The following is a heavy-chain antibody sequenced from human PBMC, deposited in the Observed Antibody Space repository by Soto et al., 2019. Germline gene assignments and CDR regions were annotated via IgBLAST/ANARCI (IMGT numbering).Heavy chain of an antibody. CDR1: VGSFSGYY. CDR2: INHSGST. D-gene: IGHD2-2*01. CDR3: ARYCSSTSCPGGAFDI. Sequence: SETLSLTCAVYVGSFSGYYWSWIRQPPGRGLQWIGEINHSGSTKYNPSLESRVTISVDTSKNQFSLKLSSVTAADTAVYYCARYCSSTSCPGGAFDIWGQGTMVT. J-gene: IGHJ3*02. V-gene: IGHV4-34*01.